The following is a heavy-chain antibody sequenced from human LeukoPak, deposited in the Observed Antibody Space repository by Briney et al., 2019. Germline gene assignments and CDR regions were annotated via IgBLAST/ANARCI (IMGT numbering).Heavy chain of an antibody. Sequence: SETLSLTCAVYGGSFSGYYWSWIRQPPGKGLEWIGYISYSGSTNYNPSLKSRVTISGDTSKNQFSLKLNSVTAADTAVYYCARDMSYGTGYYYGMDVWGQGTTVTVSS. CDR3: ARDMSYGTGYYYGMDV. V-gene: IGHV4-34*11. D-gene: IGHD5-18*01. CDR1: GGSFSGYY. CDR2: ISYSGST. J-gene: IGHJ6*02.